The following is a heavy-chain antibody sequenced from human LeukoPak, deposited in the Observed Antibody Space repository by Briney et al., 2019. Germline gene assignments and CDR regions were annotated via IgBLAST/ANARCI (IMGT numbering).Heavy chain of an antibody. Sequence: PSETLSLTCTVSGGSISSSSYYWGWIRQPPGKGLEWIGSIYYSGSTYYNPSLKSRVTISVDTSKNQFSLKLSSVTAADTAVYYCARDTITLGYCSSTSCPGGFDYWGQGTLVTVSS. D-gene: IGHD2-2*01. CDR2: IYYSGST. CDR1: GGSISSSSYY. J-gene: IGHJ4*02. V-gene: IGHV4-39*07. CDR3: ARDTITLGYCSSTSCPGGFDY.